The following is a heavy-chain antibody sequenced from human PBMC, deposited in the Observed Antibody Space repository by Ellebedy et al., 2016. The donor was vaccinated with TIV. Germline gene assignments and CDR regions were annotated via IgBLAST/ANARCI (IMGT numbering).Heavy chain of an antibody. Sequence: SETLSLXXTVSGGSISSGDYYWSWIRQPPGKGLEWIGYIYYSGSTYYNPSLKSRVTISVDTSKNQFSLKLSSVTAADTAVYYCARASDIFGASDYWGQGTLVTVSS. CDR2: IYYSGST. J-gene: IGHJ4*02. D-gene: IGHD3-3*01. CDR3: ARASDIFGASDY. V-gene: IGHV4-30-4*01. CDR1: GGSISSGDYY.